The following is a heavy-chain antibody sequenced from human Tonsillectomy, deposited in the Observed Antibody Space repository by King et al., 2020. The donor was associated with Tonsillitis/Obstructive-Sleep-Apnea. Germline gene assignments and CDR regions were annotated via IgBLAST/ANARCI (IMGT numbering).Heavy chain of an antibody. V-gene: IGHV3-48*02. Sequence: VQLVESGGGLAQPGGSLRLSCAASGFTFSTYSMNWVRQAPGKGLEWVSYISSTSSTIFYADSVKGRFTVSRDNAKNSLYLQMNSLRDEDTALYYCARDHPGNYYDSSGSYYVGYWGQGTLVTVSS. D-gene: IGHD3-22*01. CDR3: ARDHPGNYYDSSGSYYVGY. CDR1: GFTFSTYS. J-gene: IGHJ4*02. CDR2: ISSTSSTI.